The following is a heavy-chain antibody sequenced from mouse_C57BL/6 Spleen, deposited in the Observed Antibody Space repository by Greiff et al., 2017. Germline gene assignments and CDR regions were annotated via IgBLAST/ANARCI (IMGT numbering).Heavy chain of an antibody. CDR2: ISDGGSYT. J-gene: IGHJ4*01. CDR1: GFTFSSYA. Sequence: EVKLQESGGGLVKPGGSLKLSCAASGFTFSSYAMSWVRQTPEKRLEWVATISDGGSYTYYPDNVKGRFTISRDNAKNNLYLQMSHLKSEDTAMYYCARGSFGMDYWGQGTSVTVSS. CDR3: ARGSFGMDY. V-gene: IGHV5-4*03.